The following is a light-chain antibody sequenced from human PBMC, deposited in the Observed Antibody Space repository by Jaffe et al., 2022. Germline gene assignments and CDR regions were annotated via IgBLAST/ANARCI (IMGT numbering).Light chain of an antibody. V-gene: IGLV2-14*01. CDR1: SSNVGGYSY. J-gene: IGLJ2*01. Sequence: QSALTQPASVSGSPGQSITISCTGTSSNVGGYSYVSWYQQHPGKAPKLMIYEVTNRPSGVSDRFSGSKSGNTASLTISGLQAEDEADYYCGSYTSSSTLVFGGGTKLTVL. CDR3: GSYTSSSTLV. CDR2: EVT.